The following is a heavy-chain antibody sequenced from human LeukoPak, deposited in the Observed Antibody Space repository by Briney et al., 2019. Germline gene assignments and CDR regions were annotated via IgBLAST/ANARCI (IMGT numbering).Heavy chain of an antibody. CDR2: IYYSGST. V-gene: IGHV4-59*01. CDR3: ARVKLDSSGYPYYYYYYMDV. Sequence: GSLRLSCAVSGFSISSNYISWVRQAPGKGLEWIGYIYYSGSTNYNPSLKSRVTISVDTSKNQFSLKLSSVTAADTAVYYCARVKLDSSGYPYYYYYYMDVWGKGTTVTVSS. J-gene: IGHJ6*03. D-gene: IGHD3-22*01. CDR1: GFSISSNY.